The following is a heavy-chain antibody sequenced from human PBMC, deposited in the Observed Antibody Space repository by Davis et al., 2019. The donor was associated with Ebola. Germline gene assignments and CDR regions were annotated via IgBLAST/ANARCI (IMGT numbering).Heavy chain of an antibody. Sequence: PGGSLRLSCAASGFTFSSYWMHWVRQAPGKGLVWVSRINSDGSSTSYADSVKGRFTISRDNAKNTLYLQMNSLRAEDTAVYYCARAHVVVPAASFDPWGQGTLVTVSS. D-gene: IGHD2-2*01. CDR2: INSDGSST. CDR1: GFTFSSYW. CDR3: ARAHVVVPAASFDP. V-gene: IGHV3-74*01. J-gene: IGHJ5*02.